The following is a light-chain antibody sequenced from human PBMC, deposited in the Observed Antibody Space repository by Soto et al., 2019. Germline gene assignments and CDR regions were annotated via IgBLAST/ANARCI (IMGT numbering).Light chain of an antibody. J-gene: IGKJ4*01. CDR2: GAS. Sequence: IRLTQSPTSLIASVGDRVTITCQASQYVGNCLNWYQQKPGEPPRLLISGASNLEPGVPARFSGSGSGADFTFIISDLQPEDVATYFCQQYDNIILSFGGGTKVEI. CDR3: QQYDNIILS. V-gene: IGKV1-33*01. CDR1: QYVGNC.